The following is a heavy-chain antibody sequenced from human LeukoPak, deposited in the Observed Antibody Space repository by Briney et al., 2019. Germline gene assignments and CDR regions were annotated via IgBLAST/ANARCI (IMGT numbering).Heavy chain of an antibody. J-gene: IGHJ4*02. V-gene: IGHV1-18*01. CDR1: GYTFTSYG. CDR3: ARDPYVDTAMVPGY. D-gene: IGHD5-18*01. Sequence: ASVKVSCKASGYTFTSYGISWVRQAPGQGLEWMGWISAYDGNTNYAQKLQGRVTMTTDTSTSTAYMELRSLRSDDTAVYYCARDPYVDTAMVPGYWGQGTLVTVSS. CDR2: ISAYDGNT.